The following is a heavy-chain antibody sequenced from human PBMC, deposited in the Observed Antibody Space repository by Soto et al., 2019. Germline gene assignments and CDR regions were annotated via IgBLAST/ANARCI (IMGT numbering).Heavy chain of an antibody. CDR2: ISYDGSHT. V-gene: IGHV3-30*03. D-gene: IGHD2-15*01. Sequence: GGSLRRSCAASGFTFSSYGMHGVRQAPGQGLEWVAFISYDGSHTNYADSVKGRFTISRDNSKNTLYLQMNSLRAEDTAVYYCGTAYSTGYGLSALWYWGRGPRVAVSS. CDR3: GTAYSTGYGLSALWY. CDR1: GFTFSSYG. J-gene: IGHJ4*02.